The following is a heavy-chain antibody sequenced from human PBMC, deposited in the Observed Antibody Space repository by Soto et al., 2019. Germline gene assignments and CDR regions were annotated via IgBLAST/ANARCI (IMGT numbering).Heavy chain of an antibody. CDR1: GYTFTSYG. D-gene: IGHD2-15*01. J-gene: IGHJ3*01. CDR3: ARGKLNIVVVVESAFDF. CDR2: ISAYNGNT. V-gene: IGHV1-18*01. Sequence: GASVKVSCKASGYTFTSYGISWVRQAPGQGLEWMGWISAYNGNTNYAQKLQGRVTMTTDTSTSTAYMELRSLRSDDTAVYYCARGKLNIVVVVESAFDFWGQGTMVTVSS.